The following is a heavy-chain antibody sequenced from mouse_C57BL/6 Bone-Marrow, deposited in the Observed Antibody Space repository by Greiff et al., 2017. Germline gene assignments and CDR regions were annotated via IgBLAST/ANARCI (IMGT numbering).Heavy chain of an antibody. V-gene: IGHV1-52*01. CDR3: AGGTSYYYGSYWYFDV. CDR2: IDPSDSET. J-gene: IGHJ1*03. D-gene: IGHD1-1*01. Sequence: QVQLQQPGAELVRPGSSVKLSCKASGYTFTSYWMHWVKQRPIQGLEWIGNIDPSDSETHYNQKFKDKATLTVDKSSSTAYMQLSSLTSEDSAVYYCAGGTSYYYGSYWYFDVWGTGTTVTVSS. CDR1: GYTFTSYW.